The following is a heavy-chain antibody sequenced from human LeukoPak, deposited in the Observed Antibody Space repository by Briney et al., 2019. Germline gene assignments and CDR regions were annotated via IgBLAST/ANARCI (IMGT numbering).Heavy chain of an antibody. CDR1: GYSISSGYY. D-gene: IGHD1-26*01. J-gene: IGHJ5*02. V-gene: IGHV4-38-2*01. Sequence: PSETLSLTCAVSGYSISSGYYWGWIRPPPGKGLEWIGSINHRGTTYYNFSLKSRVTVSIDTSTNQFSLKLSSVTAADTAVYYCAASVGRGLKIDPWGQGTLVTVSS. CDR3: AASVGRGLKIDP. CDR2: INHRGTT.